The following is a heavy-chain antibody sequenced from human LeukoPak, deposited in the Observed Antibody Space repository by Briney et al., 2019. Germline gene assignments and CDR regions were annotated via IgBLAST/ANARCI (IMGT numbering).Heavy chain of an antibody. CDR1: GGSVSSGSYY. CDR3: ARDSYYYDSSGYYYDAFDI. J-gene: IGHJ3*02. D-gene: IGHD3-22*01. Sequence: PSETLSLTCTVSGGSVSSGSYYWSWIRQPPGKGLEWIGYIYYSGSTNYNPSLKSRVTISVDTSKNQFSLKLSSVTAADTAVYYCARDSYYYDSSGYYYDAFDIWGQGTMVTVSS. V-gene: IGHV4-61*01. CDR2: IYYSGST.